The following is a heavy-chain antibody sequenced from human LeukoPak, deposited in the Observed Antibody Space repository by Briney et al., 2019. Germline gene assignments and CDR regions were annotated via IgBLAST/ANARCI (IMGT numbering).Heavy chain of an antibody. V-gene: IGHV3-74*01. CDR3: ARDPNLYSGNYDTY. D-gene: IGHD1-26*01. Sequence: GGSLRLSCAASGFTFSNSWLHWVRQAPGKGLVWVSRINERGSSTSYADSVKGRFTISRDNAKNSLYLQMNSLRAEDTAVYYCARDPNLYSGNYDTYWGQGTLVTVSS. J-gene: IGHJ4*02. CDR1: GFTFSNSW. CDR2: INERGSST.